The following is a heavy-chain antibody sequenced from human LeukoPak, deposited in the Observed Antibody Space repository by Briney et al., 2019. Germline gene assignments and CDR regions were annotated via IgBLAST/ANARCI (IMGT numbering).Heavy chain of an antibody. CDR1: GGTFISYA. CDR3: ARAPQGYSSSWLYWYFDL. Sequence: ASVKVSCKASGGTFISYAISWVRQAPGQGLEWMGGIIPIFGTANYAQKFQGRVTITADESTSTAYMELSSLRSEDTAVYYCARAPQGYSSSWLYWYFDLWGRGTLVTVSS. V-gene: IGHV1-69*13. D-gene: IGHD6-13*01. CDR2: IIPIFGTA. J-gene: IGHJ2*01.